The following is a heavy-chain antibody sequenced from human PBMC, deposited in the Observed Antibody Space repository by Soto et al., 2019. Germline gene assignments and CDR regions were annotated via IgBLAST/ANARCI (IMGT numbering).Heavy chain of an antibody. J-gene: IGHJ4*02. CDR3: AKNPGYYYDSTGYHFDY. CDR2: IYGGGAT. D-gene: IGHD3-22*01. Sequence: PGGSLRLSCAASGFTVSSNYMSWVRQTPGKGLEWVSIIYGGGATVYVDSVKGRFTISRDNSKNTLYLQMNSLRAEDTAVYYCAKNPGYYYDSTGYHFDYWGQGTLVTVSS. V-gene: IGHV3-53*01. CDR1: GFTVSSNY.